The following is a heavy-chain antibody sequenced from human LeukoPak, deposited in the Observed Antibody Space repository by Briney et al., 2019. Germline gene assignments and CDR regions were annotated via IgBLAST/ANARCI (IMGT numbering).Heavy chain of an antibody. Sequence: GGSLRLSCAASGFIFSSYWMSWVRQAPGKGLEWVANIRQDGSEKFYVDSVKGRFTISRDNAKNSLYLQMNSLRAEDTAVYYCARHGGGYDSSGETGDYWGQGTLVTVSS. CDR2: IRQDGSEK. CDR1: GFIFSSYW. J-gene: IGHJ4*02. V-gene: IGHV3-7*01. D-gene: IGHD3-22*01. CDR3: ARHGGGYDSSGETGDY.